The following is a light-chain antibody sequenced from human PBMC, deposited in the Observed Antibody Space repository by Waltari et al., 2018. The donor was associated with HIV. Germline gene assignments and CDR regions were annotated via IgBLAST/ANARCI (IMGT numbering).Light chain of an antibody. CDR2: GST. J-gene: IGLJ2*01. Sequence: QSVLTQPPSVSGAPGQRVTISCTGGSFNIGAPYDVHWYQQFPGTAPKLLIYGSTNRTSGVPDRVSGSKSGTSASLAITGLQAEDEADYYCASWDDSLMGVFGGGTKVTVL. CDR3: ASWDDSLMGV. V-gene: IGLV1-40*01. CDR1: SFNIGAPYD.